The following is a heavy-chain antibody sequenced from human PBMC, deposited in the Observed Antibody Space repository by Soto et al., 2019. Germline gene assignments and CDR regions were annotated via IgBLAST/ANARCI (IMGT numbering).Heavy chain of an antibody. J-gene: IGHJ4*02. Sequence: EVQLLESGGGLVQPGGSLRLSCAASGFTFTNYAMSWVRQAPGKGLEWVSTISGGSGSTYYADPVKGRFTIYRDKSKNPVYLQMNRLRAEDTAVYFCAKDRLRRGADYWGQGTLVTVSS. CDR1: GFTFTNYA. CDR2: ISGGSGST. D-gene: IGHD4-17*01. V-gene: IGHV3-23*01. CDR3: AKDRLRRGADY.